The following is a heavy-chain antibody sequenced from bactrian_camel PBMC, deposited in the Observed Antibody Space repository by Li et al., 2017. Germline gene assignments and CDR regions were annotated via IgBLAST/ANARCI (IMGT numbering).Heavy chain of an antibody. Sequence: VQLVESGGGLVQPGGSLRLSCVASGFTFRNYAMNWVRQAPGKGLEWVSGVASNGGSTEYADSIAGRFTISRDNAKNTLNLELNSLKTEDTAMYYCTRDRGLAVAAGSFDYWAQGTQVTVS. CDR2: VASNGGST. D-gene: IGHD6*01. CDR1: GFTFRNYA. J-gene: IGHJ6*01. V-gene: IGHV3S31*01. CDR3: TRDRGLAVAAGSFDY.